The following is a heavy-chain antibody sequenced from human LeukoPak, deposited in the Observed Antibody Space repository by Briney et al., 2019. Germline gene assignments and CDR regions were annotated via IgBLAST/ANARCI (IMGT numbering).Heavy chain of an antibody. CDR2: ISHSSSYI. CDR3: ARAYRDAFDI. CDR1: GFTFSTYS. J-gene: IGHJ3*02. V-gene: IGHV3-21*01. Sequence: GGSLRLSCAAYGFTFSTYSMNWVRQATGKGLEWVSSISHSSSYIYYADSVKGRFTISRDTAKNSLYLQMNSLRAEDTAVYYCARAYRDAFDIWGQETMVTVSS.